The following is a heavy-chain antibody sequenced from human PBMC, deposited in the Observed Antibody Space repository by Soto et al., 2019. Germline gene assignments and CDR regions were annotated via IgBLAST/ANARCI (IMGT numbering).Heavy chain of an antibody. CDR1: AGTFSSYA. CDR2: IIPIFGTA. J-gene: IGHJ6*02. D-gene: IGHD3-9*01. V-gene: IGHV1-69*13. CDR3: ARGNDDSPYYYYGMDV. Sequence: SVKVSGNPAAGTFSSYAISWVRHAPGQGLEWMGGIIPIFGTANYAQKSQGRVTITADESTSTAYMELSSLRSEDTAVYYCARGNDDSPYYYYGMDVWGQGNPVTVSS.